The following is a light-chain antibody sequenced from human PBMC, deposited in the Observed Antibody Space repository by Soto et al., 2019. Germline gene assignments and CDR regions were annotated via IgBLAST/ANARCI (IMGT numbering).Light chain of an antibody. CDR2: WAS. V-gene: IGKV4-1*01. CDR3: QQYYSTPFT. J-gene: IGKJ3*01. Sequence: DIVMPQSPDSLAVSLGERATINCKSSQSVLYSSNNKNYLAWYQQKPGQPPKLLIYWASTRESGVPDRFSGSGSGTDFTLTISSLQAEDVAVYYGQQYYSTPFTFGPGTKVDIK. CDR1: QSVLYSSNNKNY.